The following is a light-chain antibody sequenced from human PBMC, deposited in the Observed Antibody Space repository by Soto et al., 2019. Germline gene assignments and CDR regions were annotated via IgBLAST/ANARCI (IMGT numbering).Light chain of an antibody. J-gene: IGKJ1*01. Sequence: DIQMTQSPSTLSASVGDRVTITCRARQSITRWLAWYQQKPGKAPKLLIYDASTLETGVPSRFSGSGSGTEFTLTISSLQPDDFANYYCQQYKSYWTFGQGTKVDIK. CDR3: QQYKSYWT. CDR1: QSITRW. CDR2: DAS. V-gene: IGKV1-5*01.